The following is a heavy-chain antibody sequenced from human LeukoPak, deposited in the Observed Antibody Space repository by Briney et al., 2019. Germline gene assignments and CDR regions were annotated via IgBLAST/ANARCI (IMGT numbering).Heavy chain of an antibody. D-gene: IGHD4-17*01. CDR1: GFTFSSYS. V-gene: IGHV3-21*01. Sequence: PGGSLRLSCAASGFTFSSYSMNWVRQAPGKGLEWVSSISSRSSYIYYADSVKGRFTISRDNAKNSLYLQMNSLRAEDTAVYYCALLGGYGDPRDYWGQGTLVTVSS. J-gene: IGHJ4*02. CDR3: ALLGGYGDPRDY. CDR2: ISSRSSYI.